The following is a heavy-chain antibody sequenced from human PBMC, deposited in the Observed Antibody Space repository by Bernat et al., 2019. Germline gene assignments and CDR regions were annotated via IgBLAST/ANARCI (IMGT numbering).Heavy chain of an antibody. CDR1: GFTFSDHY. D-gene: IGHD3-9*01. Sequence: EVQLVESGGGLVQPGGSLRLSCAASGFTFSDHYMDWVRQAPGKGLEWVGRTRNKANSYSTVYAASVKGRFTISRDDSKNSLYLQMNSLRTEDTAVYYCARGALTAYPAFDYWGQGTLVTVSS. CDR2: TRNKANSYST. J-gene: IGHJ4*02. V-gene: IGHV3-72*01. CDR3: ARGALTAYPAFDY.